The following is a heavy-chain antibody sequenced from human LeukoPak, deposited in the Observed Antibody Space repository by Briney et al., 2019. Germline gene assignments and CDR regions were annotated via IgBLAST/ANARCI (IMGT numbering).Heavy chain of an antibody. V-gene: IGHV3-73*01. CDR2: IRSKANSYAT. CDR1: GFTFSGSA. D-gene: IGHD3-10*01. J-gene: IGHJ4*02. CDR3: TRLEFLNSELVGY. Sequence: PGGSLRLSCAASGFTFSGSAMHWVRQASGKGLEWVGRIRSKANSYATAYAASVKGRFTISRDDSKNTAYLQMNSLKTEDTAVYYCTRLEFLNSELVGYWGQGTLVTVSS.